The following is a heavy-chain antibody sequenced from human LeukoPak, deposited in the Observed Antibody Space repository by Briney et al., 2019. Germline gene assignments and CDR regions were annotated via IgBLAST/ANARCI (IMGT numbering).Heavy chain of an antibody. D-gene: IGHD5-12*01. V-gene: IGHV7-4-1*02. CDR1: GYTFTSYA. Sequence: ASVKVSCKASGYTFTSYAMNWVRQAPGQGLEWMGWINTNTGNPTYAQGFTGRFVSSLDTSVSTAYLQISSLKAEDTAVYYCARDGDLGGYDGEVIDYWGQGTLVTVSS. CDR2: INTNTGNP. J-gene: IGHJ4*02. CDR3: ARDGDLGGYDGEVIDY.